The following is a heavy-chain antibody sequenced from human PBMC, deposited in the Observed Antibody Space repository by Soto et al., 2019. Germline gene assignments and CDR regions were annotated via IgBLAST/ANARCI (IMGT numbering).Heavy chain of an antibody. CDR3: ARGDCVGGTCYSLAGSFYYYMDV. J-gene: IGHJ6*03. Sequence: EVQLVESGGGLVQPGGSLRLSCAASGFTFSNYWMYWVRQAPGEGLVWVSRINSDGSVSSYADSVKGRLTISRDNVKNTLYLQMDSLRAEDKAVYYCARGDCVGGTCYSLAGSFYYYMDVWGKGTTVTVFS. CDR2: INSDGSVS. V-gene: IGHV3-74*01. CDR1: GFTFSNYW. D-gene: IGHD2-15*01.